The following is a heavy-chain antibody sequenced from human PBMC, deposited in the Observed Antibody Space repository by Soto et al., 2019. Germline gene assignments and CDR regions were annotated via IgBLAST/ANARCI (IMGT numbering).Heavy chain of an antibody. D-gene: IGHD5-18*01. CDR1: GGTFNRYT. V-gene: IGHV1-69*04. CDR3: ARDGRGTAMGFTAADWFDP. J-gene: IGHJ5*02. CDR2: IIPMFGIA. Sequence: SVKVSCKGSGGTFNRYTITWVRQAPGQGLEWMGRIIPMFGIASYAQNFQGRVTITADKSTSTAYMELSSLRSEDTAVYYCARDGRGTAMGFTAADWFDPWG.